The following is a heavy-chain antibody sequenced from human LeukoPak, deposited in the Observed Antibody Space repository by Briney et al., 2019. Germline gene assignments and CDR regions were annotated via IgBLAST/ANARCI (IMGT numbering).Heavy chain of an antibody. CDR2: ICHGVST. J-gene: IGHJ4*02. Sequence: SETLSLTCTVSGYSISSGYCWGWIRQPPGKGLEWIGSICHGVSTYYSPSLKSRVTISVDTSKNQFSLKLTSVTAADTAVYYCARARYGSGSYYSLWGQGTLVTASS. V-gene: IGHV4-38-2*02. D-gene: IGHD3-10*01. CDR1: GYSISSGYC. CDR3: ARARYGSGSYYSL.